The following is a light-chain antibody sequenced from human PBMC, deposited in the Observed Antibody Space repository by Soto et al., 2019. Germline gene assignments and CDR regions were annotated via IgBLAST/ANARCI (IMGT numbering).Light chain of an antibody. CDR1: SSNIGSNY. CDR2: SNN. J-gene: IGLJ1*01. CDR3: ATWDDSLSGHYV. V-gene: IGLV1-47*02. Sequence: QSVLTQPPSASGTPGQRVTISCSGSSSNIGSNYVCWYQHLPGTAPKLLIYSNNQRPSGVPDRFSGSKSGTSASLAISGLRSEDEADYYCATWDDSLSGHYVFGTG.